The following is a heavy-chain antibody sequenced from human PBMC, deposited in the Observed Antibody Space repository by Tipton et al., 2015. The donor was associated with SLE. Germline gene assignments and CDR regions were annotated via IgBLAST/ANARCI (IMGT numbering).Heavy chain of an antibody. J-gene: IGHJ3*02. CDR2: INHSGST. Sequence: TLSLTCAVYGGSFSGYYWSWIRQPPGKGLEWIGEINHSGSTNYNPSLKSRVTISVDTSKNQFSLKLTSATAADTAVYYCARGWIQLWSRGDAFDIWGQGTMVTVSS. V-gene: IGHV4-34*01. CDR3: ARGWIQLWSRGDAFDI. D-gene: IGHD5-18*01. CDR1: GGSFSGYY.